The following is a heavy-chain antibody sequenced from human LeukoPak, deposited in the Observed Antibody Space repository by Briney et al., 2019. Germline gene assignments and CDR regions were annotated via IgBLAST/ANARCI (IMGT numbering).Heavy chain of an antibody. CDR1: RFTFSSYA. Sequence: GGSLRLSCAASRFTFSSYAMSWVRQAPGKGLEWVSAISGSGGSTYYADSVKGRFTISRDNSQNTLYLQMNSLRAEDTAVYYCAKDLDIVVVPAAIDYWGQGTLVTVSS. CDR3: AKDLDIVVVPAAIDY. J-gene: IGHJ4*02. CDR2: ISGSGGST. D-gene: IGHD2-2*03. V-gene: IGHV3-23*01.